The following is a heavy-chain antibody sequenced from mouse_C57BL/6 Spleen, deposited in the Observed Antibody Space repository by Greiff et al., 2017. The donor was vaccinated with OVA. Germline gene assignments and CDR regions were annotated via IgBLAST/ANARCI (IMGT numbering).Heavy chain of an antibody. CDR3: ARDYGSSYPWFAY. Sequence: QVQLQQSDAELVKPGASVKLSCKVSGYTFTDHTIHWMKQRPEQGLEWIGYIYPRDGSTKYNEKFKGKATLTADKSSSTAYMQLNSLTSEDSAVYYCARDYGSSYPWFAYWGQGTLVTVSA. V-gene: IGHV1-78*01. J-gene: IGHJ3*01. CDR2: IYPRDGST. CDR1: GYTFTDHT. D-gene: IGHD1-1*01.